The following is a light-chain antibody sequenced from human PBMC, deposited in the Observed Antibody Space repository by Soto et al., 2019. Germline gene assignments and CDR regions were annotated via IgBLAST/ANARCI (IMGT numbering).Light chain of an antibody. CDR1: QDITNY. Sequence: DIQMTQSPSSLSASVGDRVTITCRASQDITNYLSWFQQKPGKAPKSLIYTASSLQIRVPSKFSGTGSGTDFTLTINILQPEDFATYYCQQYHSYTITFGQGKRLEIK. CDR2: TAS. CDR3: QQYHSYTIT. J-gene: IGKJ5*01. V-gene: IGKV1-16*02.